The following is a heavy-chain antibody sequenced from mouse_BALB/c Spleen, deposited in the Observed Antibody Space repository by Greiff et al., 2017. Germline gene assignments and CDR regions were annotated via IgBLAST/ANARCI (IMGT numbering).Heavy chain of an antibody. V-gene: IGHV5-17*02. CDR2: ISSGSSTI. J-gene: IGHJ4*01. Sequence: EVMLVESGGGLVQPGGSRKLSCAASGFTFSSFGMHWVRQAPEKGLEWVAYISSGSSTIYYADTVKGRFTISRDNPKNTLFLQMTSLRSEDTAMYYCAREFGAMDYWGQGTSVTVSA. D-gene: IGHD3-1*01. CDR1: GFTFSSFG. CDR3: AREFGAMDY.